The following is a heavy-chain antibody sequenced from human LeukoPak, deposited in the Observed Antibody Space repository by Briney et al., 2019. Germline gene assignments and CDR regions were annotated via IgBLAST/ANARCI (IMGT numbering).Heavy chain of an antibody. Sequence: SETLSLTCTVSGGSISSGDYYWSWIRQPPGKGLEWIGYLYYSGSTYYNPSLKSRVTISVDTSKNQFFLKLSSVTAADTAVYYCASTTIFGVVTDDKWFDPWGQGTLVTVSS. CDR3: ASTTIFGVVTDDKWFDP. V-gene: IGHV4-30-4*08. D-gene: IGHD3-3*01. CDR1: GGSISSGDYY. CDR2: LYYSGST. J-gene: IGHJ5*02.